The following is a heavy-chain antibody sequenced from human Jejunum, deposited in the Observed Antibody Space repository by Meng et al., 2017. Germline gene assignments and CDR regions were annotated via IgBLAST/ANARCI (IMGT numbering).Heavy chain of an antibody. CDR3: AREKGSSGRAGWFDP. Sequence: GESLKISCAASGFSLTDNPMHWVRQAPGKGLEWLAGISQHGSATHYPDSLKGRFTISRDTSKNTLYLQMNILTTADSGVYYCAREKGSSGRAGWFDPWGQGTLVTVSS. CDR2: ISQHGSAT. J-gene: IGHJ5*02. V-gene: IGHV3-30*01. CDR1: GFSLTDNP. D-gene: IGHD3-22*01.